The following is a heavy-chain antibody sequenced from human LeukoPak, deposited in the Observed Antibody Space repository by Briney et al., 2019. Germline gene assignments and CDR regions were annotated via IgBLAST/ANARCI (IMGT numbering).Heavy chain of an antibody. Sequence: ASVKVSCKASGYTFTGYYMHWVRQAPGQGLEWMGWINPNSGGTNYAQKFQGRVTMTRDTSISTAYMELSRLRSDDTAVYYCARDTNFCSSTRCYGGFDPWGQGTLVTVSS. CDR2: INPNSGGT. V-gene: IGHV1-2*02. J-gene: IGHJ5*02. D-gene: IGHD2-2*01. CDR3: ARDTNFCSSTRCYGGFDP. CDR1: GYTFTGYY.